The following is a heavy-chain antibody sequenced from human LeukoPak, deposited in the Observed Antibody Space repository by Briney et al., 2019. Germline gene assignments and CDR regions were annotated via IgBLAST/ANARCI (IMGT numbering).Heavy chain of an antibody. D-gene: IGHD4-17*01. CDR3: ARDSYGDYVPGYFDY. Sequence: SVKVSCKASGGTFSSYAISWVRQAPGQGLEWMGRIIPIFGTANYAQRFQGRVTITTDESTSTAYMELSSLRSEDTAVYYCARDSYGDYVPGYFDYWGQGTLVTVSS. J-gene: IGHJ4*02. CDR1: GGTFSSYA. CDR2: IIPIFGTA. V-gene: IGHV1-69*05.